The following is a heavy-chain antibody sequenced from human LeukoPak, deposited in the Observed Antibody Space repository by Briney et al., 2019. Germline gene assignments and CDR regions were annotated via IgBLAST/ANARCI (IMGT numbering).Heavy chain of an antibody. D-gene: IGHD3-22*01. J-gene: IGHJ4*02. CDR2: ISSSSSYI. CDR3: ATGVVITDNFDY. Sequence: PGGSLRLSCAASGFTFSSYSMNWVRQAPGKGLEWVSSISSSSSYIYYADSVKGRFTISRDNAKTSLYLQMNSPRAEDTAVYYCATGVVITDNFDYWGQGTLVTVSS. CDR1: GFTFSSYS. V-gene: IGHV3-21*01.